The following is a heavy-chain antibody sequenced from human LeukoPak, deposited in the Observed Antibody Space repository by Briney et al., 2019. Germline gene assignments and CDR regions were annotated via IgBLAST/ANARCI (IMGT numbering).Heavy chain of an antibody. J-gene: IGHJ4*02. CDR2: ISSSSSYI. CDR3: ASAAGIPYYFDY. Sequence: GGSLRRSCAASGFTFSSYSMNWVRQAPGKGLEWVSSISSSSSYIYYADSVKGRFTISRDNAKNSLYLQMNSLRAEDTAVCYCASAAGIPYYFDYWRQGTLVTVSS. D-gene: IGHD2-2*02. V-gene: IGHV3-21*01. CDR1: GFTFSSYS.